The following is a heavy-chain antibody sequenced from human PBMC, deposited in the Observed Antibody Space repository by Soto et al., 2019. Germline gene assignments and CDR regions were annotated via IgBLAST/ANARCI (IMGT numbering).Heavy chain of an antibody. CDR1: GFTFGAYY. V-gene: IGHV3-7*05. CDR2: IEKDGSEK. Sequence: EVQLVESGGGLVQPGGSLRLSCEASGFTFGAYYMTWVRQAPGKGLEWVANIEKDGSEKNYVDSVKGRFTISRDNAKNSLDLQMNGLRAEDTAVYYCAAGSGWTSDLWGQGIHVTVSS. J-gene: IGHJ4*01. D-gene: IGHD6-19*01. CDR3: AAGSGWTSDL.